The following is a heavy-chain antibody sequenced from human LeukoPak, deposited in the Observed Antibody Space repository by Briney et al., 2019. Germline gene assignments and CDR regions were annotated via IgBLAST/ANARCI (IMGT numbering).Heavy chain of an antibody. D-gene: IGHD3-3*01. CDR1: NGSVRSYY. V-gene: IGHV4-59*02. Sequence: PSETLSLTCTVSNGSVRSYYWSWVRQSPGKGLEWIGYIYYSGSTNYNPSLKSRVTISVDTSKNQFSLKLSSVTAADTAVYYCARNRPVQYYDFWSGHARHDAFDIWGQGTMVTVSS. J-gene: IGHJ3*02. CDR3: ARNRPVQYYDFWSGHARHDAFDI. CDR2: IYYSGST.